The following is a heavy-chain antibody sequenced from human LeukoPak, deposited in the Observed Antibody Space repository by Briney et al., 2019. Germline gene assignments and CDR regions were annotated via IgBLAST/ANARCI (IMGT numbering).Heavy chain of an antibody. CDR3: ARGGGYYPIDY. Sequence: GGSLRLTCAASGFTVNSNYMNWVRQAPGKGLEWVSVLYSDGRTYYADSVKGRFTISRDTSKNTLYLQVNSLRAEDTAVYYCARGGGYYPIDYWGQGTLVTVSS. J-gene: IGHJ4*02. D-gene: IGHD2-15*01. CDR1: GFTVNSNY. V-gene: IGHV3-53*01. CDR2: LYSDGRT.